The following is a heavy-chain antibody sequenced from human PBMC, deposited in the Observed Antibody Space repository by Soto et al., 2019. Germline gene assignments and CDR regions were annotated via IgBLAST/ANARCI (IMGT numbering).Heavy chain of an antibody. J-gene: IGHJ6*02. V-gene: IGHV4-30-4*01. CDR3: VRVKVVEATFYYYYAMDV. D-gene: IGHD1-26*01. Sequence: SETLSLTCTVSGGSISSGDYYWSWIRQPPGKGLEWIGYINHSGTTNYSPSLKSRVTISVDTSKNQFSLRLSSVTAADTAVYYCVRVKVVEATFYYYYAMDVWGQGTTVTVAS. CDR1: GGSISSGDYY. CDR2: INHSGTT.